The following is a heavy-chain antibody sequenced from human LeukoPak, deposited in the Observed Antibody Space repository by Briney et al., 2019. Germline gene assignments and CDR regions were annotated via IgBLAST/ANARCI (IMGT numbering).Heavy chain of an antibody. D-gene: IGHD3-9*01. Sequence: ASVKVSCKASGYTFTSYDINWVRQATGQGLEWMGWMNPNSGNTGYAQKFQGRVTMTRNTSISTAYMELSSLRSEDTAVYYCARKVILTGYPNYYYYYGMDVWGQGTTVTVSS. CDR1: GYTFTSYD. CDR3: ARKVILTGYPNYYYYYGMDV. J-gene: IGHJ6*02. V-gene: IGHV1-8*01. CDR2: MNPNSGNT.